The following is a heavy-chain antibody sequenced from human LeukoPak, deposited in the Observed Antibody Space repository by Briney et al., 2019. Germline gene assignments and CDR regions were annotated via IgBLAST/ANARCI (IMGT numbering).Heavy chain of an antibody. CDR1: GYTFTSYA. Sequence: ASVKVSCKASGYTFTSYAMHWVRQAPGQRLEWMGWINAGNGNTKYSQKFQGRVTITRDTSASTAYMELSSLRSEDTAVYYCARGGYSGYRPTVALGWFDPWGQGTLVTVSS. CDR2: INAGNGNT. V-gene: IGHV1-3*01. J-gene: IGHJ5*02. CDR3: ARGGYSGYRPTVALGWFDP. D-gene: IGHD5-12*01.